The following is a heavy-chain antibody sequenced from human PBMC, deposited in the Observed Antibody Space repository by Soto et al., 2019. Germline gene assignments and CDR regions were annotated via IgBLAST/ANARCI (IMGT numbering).Heavy chain of an antibody. Sequence: QVQLQESGPGLVKPSQTLSLTCTVSGGSISSGGYYWSWIRQHPGKGLEWIGYIYYSGSTYYNPSLKSRVTISVDTSKNQLSLKLSSVTAADTAVYYCARAPDGLHLGELYPAFAFYIWGQGTMVTVSS. D-gene: IGHD3-16*01. CDR1: GGSISSGGYY. V-gene: IGHV4-31*03. J-gene: IGHJ3*02. CDR3: ARAPDGLHLGELYPAFAFYI. CDR2: IYYSGST.